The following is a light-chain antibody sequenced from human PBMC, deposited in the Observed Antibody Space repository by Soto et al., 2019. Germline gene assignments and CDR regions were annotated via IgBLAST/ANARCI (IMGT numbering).Light chain of an antibody. CDR3: EQYDTSPYT. V-gene: IGKV3-20*01. CDR2: AAS. J-gene: IGKJ2*01. CDR1: QSINSIY. Sequence: EVVLTQSPGTLSLSPGERATLSCRASQSINSIYLSWYQQKPGQAPRLLIYAASSREAGIPDRFSGSGSGTDFTLTISRLEPEDFAVYHCEQYDTSPYTFGQGTKLEIK.